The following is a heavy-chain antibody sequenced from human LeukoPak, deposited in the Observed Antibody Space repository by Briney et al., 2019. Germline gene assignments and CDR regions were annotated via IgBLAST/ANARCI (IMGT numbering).Heavy chain of an antibody. Sequence: PGGSLRLSCAASGFTFSSYGMHWLRQAPGKGLEGVAVISYDGSNKYYADSVKGRFTISRDNSKNTLYLQMNSLRAEDPAVYYCAKVQYCGGDCYPYFDYWGQGTLVTVSS. D-gene: IGHD2-21*02. V-gene: IGHV3-30*18. CDR3: AKVQYCGGDCYPYFDY. J-gene: IGHJ4*02. CDR1: GFTFSSYG. CDR2: ISYDGSNK.